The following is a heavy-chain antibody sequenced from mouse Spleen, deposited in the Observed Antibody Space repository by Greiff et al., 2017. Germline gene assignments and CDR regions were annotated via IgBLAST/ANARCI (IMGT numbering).Heavy chain of an antibody. V-gene: IGHV5-9*02. CDR3: ARREGYGFAY. CDR2: ISSGGSYT. Sequence: EVMLVESGGGLVKPGGSLKLSCAASGFAFSSYDMSWVRQTPEKRLEWVATISSGGSYTYYPDSVKGRFTISRDNARNTLYLQMSSLRSEDTALYYCARREGYGFAYWGQGTLVTVSA. J-gene: IGHJ3*01. CDR1: GFAFSSYD. D-gene: IGHD2-2*01.